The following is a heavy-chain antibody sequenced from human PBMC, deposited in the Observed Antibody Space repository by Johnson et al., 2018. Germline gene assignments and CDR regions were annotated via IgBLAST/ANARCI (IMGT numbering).Heavy chain of an antibody. CDR2: IKQDGSSK. CDR3: AKDGVGDSGAFDI. D-gene: IGHD2-21*02. V-gene: IGHV3-7*01. J-gene: IGHJ3*02. Sequence: VQPVGSLRLSCAASGFTVSRYWMSWVRQAPGKGLEWVANIKQDGSSKNYADSVKGRFTISRDNSKNTLDLEMNSLTVEDTAVYYCAKDGVGDSGAFDIWGQGTTVTVSS. CDR1: GFTVSRYW.